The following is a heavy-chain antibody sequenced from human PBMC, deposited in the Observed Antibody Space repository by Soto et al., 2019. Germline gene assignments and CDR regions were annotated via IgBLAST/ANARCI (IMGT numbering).Heavy chain of an antibody. D-gene: IGHD6-13*01. CDR2: ISAYNGNT. V-gene: IGHV1-18*01. CDR1: GYTFSTSG. J-gene: IGHJ4*02. Sequence: ASVKVSCKASGYTFSTSGMSWLRQAPGQGLEWMGWISAYNGNTKYAQKLQGRVTMTTDTSTSTAYMEVRSLRSDDTAVYYCARDLGQQLVDYWGQGTLVTVSS. CDR3: ARDLGQQLVDY.